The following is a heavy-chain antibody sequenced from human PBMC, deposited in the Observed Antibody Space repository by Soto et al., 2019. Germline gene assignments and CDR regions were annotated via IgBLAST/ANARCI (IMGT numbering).Heavy chain of an antibody. CDR3: AKDRAEDNQWLVNQPHDY. CDR2: ISGSGGST. J-gene: IGHJ4*02. Sequence: GGSLRLSCAASGFTFSSYAMSWVRQAPGKGLEWVSAISGSGGSTYYADSVKGRFTISRDNSKNTLYLQMNSLRAEDTAVYYCAKDRAEDNQWLVNQPHDYWGQGTLVTVSS. V-gene: IGHV3-23*01. D-gene: IGHD6-19*01. CDR1: GFTFSSYA.